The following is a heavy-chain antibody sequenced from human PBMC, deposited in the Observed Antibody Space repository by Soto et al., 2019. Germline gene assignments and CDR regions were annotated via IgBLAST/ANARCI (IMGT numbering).Heavy chain of an antibody. D-gene: IGHD3-10*01. V-gene: IGHV4-59*01. J-gene: IGHJ4*02. CDR3: ARGRPPGSY. CDR2: IYYTGST. Sequence: QVQLQESGPGLVKPSETLSLTCSVSGGSISSYYWSWIRQSPGKGLEWIGSIYYTGSTNYNPSLTSRVTISVDTSKNRFSLMLSSVTAADTAMFYCARGRPPGSYWGQGTLVTVSS. CDR1: GGSISSYY.